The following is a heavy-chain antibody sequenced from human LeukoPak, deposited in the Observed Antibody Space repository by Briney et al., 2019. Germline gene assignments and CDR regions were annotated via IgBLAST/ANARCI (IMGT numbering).Heavy chain of an antibody. D-gene: IGHD6-13*01. CDR3: ARERIVVAAADYFDY. Sequence: AASVKVSCKASGYTFTTYGISWVRQAPGQGLEWMGWISTYNSDTNYAQKFQGRVTMTTDTSTSTAYMELRSLRSDDTAVYYCARERIVVAAADYFDYWGQGTLVTVSS. CDR2: ISTYNSDT. J-gene: IGHJ4*02. CDR1: GYTFTTYG. V-gene: IGHV1-18*01.